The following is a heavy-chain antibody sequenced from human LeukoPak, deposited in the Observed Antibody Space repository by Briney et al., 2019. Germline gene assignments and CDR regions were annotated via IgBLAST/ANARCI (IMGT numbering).Heavy chain of an antibody. CDR3: AKDGCSGGTCYGYFDS. Sequence: GGSLRLSCAASGFTVSYNRMSWVRQAPGKGLEWVSLIYRGGSTNYTASVRGRFTISRDNSKNTLYLQMNSLTVEDTAAYYCAKDGCSGGTCYGYFDSWGQGTLVTVSS. CDR1: GFTVSYNR. J-gene: IGHJ4*02. CDR2: IYRGGST. D-gene: IGHD2-15*01. V-gene: IGHV3-66*02.